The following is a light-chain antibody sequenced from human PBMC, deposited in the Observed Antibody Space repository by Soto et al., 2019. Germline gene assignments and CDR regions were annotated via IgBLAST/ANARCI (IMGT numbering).Light chain of an antibody. Sequence: ERVITQVPATLSMYPREKDTLSCRASQSVSTTLAWYQHKPGQAPRLLISGVSTRATGIPARFSGSGSGTEFTLTISSLQSEDFAIYYCQQYNNWPWTFGRGTKV. CDR3: QQYNNWPWT. CDR1: QSVSTT. J-gene: IGKJ1*01. V-gene: IGKV3-15*01. CDR2: GVS.